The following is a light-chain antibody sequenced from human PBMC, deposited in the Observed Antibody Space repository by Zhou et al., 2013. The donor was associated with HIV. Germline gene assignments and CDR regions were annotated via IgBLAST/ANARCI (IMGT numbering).Light chain of an antibody. CDR2: EVS. J-gene: IGKJ1*01. V-gene: IGKV2-28*01. CDR1: QSLLHSNGYNY. CDR3: MQALHTPWT. Sequence: DIVMTQSPLSLPVTPGEPASISCRSSQSLLHSNGYNYLDWYLQKPGQSPQLLIYEVSNRFSGVPDRFSGSGSGTDFTLEISRVEAEDVGIYYCMQALHTPWTFGQGTRVDIQ.